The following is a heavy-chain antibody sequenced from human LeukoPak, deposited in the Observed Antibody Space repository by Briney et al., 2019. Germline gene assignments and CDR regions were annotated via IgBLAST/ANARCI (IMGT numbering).Heavy chain of an antibody. CDR3: AILGLPGAFDI. Sequence: SETQSLTCTVSVYSISSGYYWGWIRQPPGKGLERIGSIYHSGSTYYNPSLKSRVTISVDTSKNQFSLKLSSVTAADTAVYYCAILGLPGAFDIWGQGTMVTVSS. V-gene: IGHV4-38-2*02. D-gene: IGHD2-2*01. CDR2: IYHSGST. CDR1: VYSISSGYY. J-gene: IGHJ3*02.